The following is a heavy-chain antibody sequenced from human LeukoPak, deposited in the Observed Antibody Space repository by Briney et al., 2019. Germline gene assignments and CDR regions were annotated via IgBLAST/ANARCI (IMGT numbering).Heavy chain of an antibody. J-gene: IGHJ4*02. Sequence: PGASVKVSCKASGYTFTGYYMHWVRQAPGQGLEWMGWINPNSGGTNYAQKFQGRVTMTRDTSISTAYMELSRLRSDDTAVYYCARDSTPLQLERRWGIDYWGQGTLVTVSS. CDR1: GYTFTGYY. CDR2: INPNSGGT. V-gene: IGHV1-2*02. CDR3: ARDSTPLQLERRWGIDY. D-gene: IGHD1-1*01.